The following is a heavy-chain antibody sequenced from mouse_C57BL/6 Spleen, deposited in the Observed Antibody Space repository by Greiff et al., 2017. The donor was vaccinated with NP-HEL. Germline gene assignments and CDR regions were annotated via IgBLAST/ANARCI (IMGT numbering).Heavy chain of an antibody. Sequence: QVQLQQSGAELVRPGSSVKLSCKASGYTFTSYWMDWVKQRPGQGLEWIGNIYPSDSETHYNQKFKDKATLTVDKSSSTAYMQLSSLTSEDSAVYYCARWNGSRGGFAYWGQGTLVTVSA. CDR1: GYTFTSYW. CDR2: IYPSDSET. CDR3: ARWNGSRGGFAY. V-gene: IGHV1-61*01. J-gene: IGHJ3*01.